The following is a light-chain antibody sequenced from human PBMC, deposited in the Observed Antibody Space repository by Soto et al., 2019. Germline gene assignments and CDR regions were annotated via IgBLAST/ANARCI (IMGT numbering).Light chain of an antibody. CDR2: AAS. CDR3: QQSYSTLWT. Sequence: DIQMTQSPSSLSASVGDRVTITCRASQSISSYLNWYQQKPGKAPKLLIYAASSLQSGVPSRFSGGRSGTDFTLTISSLQPEDFATYYCQQSYSTLWTFGQGTKVDIK. V-gene: IGKV1-39*01. J-gene: IGKJ1*01. CDR1: QSISSY.